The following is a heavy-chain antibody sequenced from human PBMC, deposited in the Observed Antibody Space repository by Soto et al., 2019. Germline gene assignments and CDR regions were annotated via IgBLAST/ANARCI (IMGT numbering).Heavy chain of an antibody. CDR2: IDPSDSYA. CDR1: GYRFTSYS. J-gene: IGHJ4*02. V-gene: IGHV5-10-1*01. Sequence: HGESLKISCTGSGYRFTSYSITWVRQVPGKGLEWVGKIDPSDSYATYSPSFQGRITTSVDKSISTAFLQWGSLKASDTAFYYCAIPRDAYTLFDSWGQGTLVTVSS. D-gene: IGHD2-2*01. CDR3: AIPRDAYTLFDS.